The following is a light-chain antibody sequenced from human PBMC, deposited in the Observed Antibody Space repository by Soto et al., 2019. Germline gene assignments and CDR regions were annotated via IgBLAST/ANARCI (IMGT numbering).Light chain of an antibody. J-gene: IGKJ1*01. CDR1: QGISSY. V-gene: IGKV1-9*01. Sequence: IQLTQSPSSLSASVGDRVTITCRASQGISSYLAWYQQKPGQAPKLLIYAASTLQSGVPSRFIGSGFCTAFTLTTISLQPEDFTTYYCQQLDAYHRTFGQGTKVEIK. CDR3: QQLDAYHRT. CDR2: AAS.